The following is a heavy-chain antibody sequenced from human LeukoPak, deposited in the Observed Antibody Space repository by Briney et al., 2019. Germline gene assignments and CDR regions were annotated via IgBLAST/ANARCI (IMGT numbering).Heavy chain of an antibody. J-gene: IGHJ4*02. CDR2: INHSGST. V-gene: IGHV4-34*01. CDR3: ARSYAHDY. D-gene: IGHD2-2*01. Sequence: PSETLSLTCAVYGGSFSGDYWSWIRQPPGKGLEWIGEINHSGSTYYNPSLKSRVTISVDTSKNQFSLKLSSVTAADTAVYYCARSYAHDYWGQGTLVTVSS. CDR1: GGSFSGDY.